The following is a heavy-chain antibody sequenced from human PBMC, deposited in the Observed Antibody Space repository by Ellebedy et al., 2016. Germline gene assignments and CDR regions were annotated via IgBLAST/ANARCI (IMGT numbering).Heavy chain of an antibody. D-gene: IGHD2-21*01. CDR3: ARDLLPIRAVMRIYYYYGMDV. J-gene: IGHJ6*02. Sequence: GESLKISCAASGFTFSSYSMNWVRQAPGKGLEWVSSISSSSSYIYYADSVKGRFTISRDNAKNSLYLQMNSLRAEDTAVYYCARDLLPIRAVMRIYYYYGMDVWGQGTTVTVSS. CDR1: GFTFSSYS. CDR2: ISSSSSYI. V-gene: IGHV3-21*01.